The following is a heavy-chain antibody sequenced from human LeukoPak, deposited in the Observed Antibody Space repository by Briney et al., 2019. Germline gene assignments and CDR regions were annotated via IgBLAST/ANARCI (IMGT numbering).Heavy chain of an antibody. CDR2: IYHSGST. J-gene: IGHJ4*02. CDR3: AQSPMGTTPDY. V-gene: IGHV4-4*02. Sequence: ASETLSLTCAVSGGSISSTNWWSWVRQPSGKGLEWIGEIYHSGSTNYNPSLKSRVTISVDKSNNQFSLKLSSVTAADTAVYYCAQSPMGTTPDYWGQGTVVTVSS. D-gene: IGHD1-26*01. CDR1: GGSISSTNW.